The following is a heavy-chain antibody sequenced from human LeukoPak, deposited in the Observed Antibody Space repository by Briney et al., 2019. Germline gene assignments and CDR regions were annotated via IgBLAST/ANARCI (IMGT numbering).Heavy chain of an antibody. CDR2: ITGSGTST. Sequence: PGGSLRLSCAASGFIFDTYAMFWVRQAPGKGLEWVSTITGSGTSTFYADSVKGRFTFSRDNSKNTLYLQMNSLRAEDTAVYYCAKARSSSYYYGMDVWGQGTTVTVSS. CDR1: GFIFDTYA. CDR3: AKARSSSYYYGMDV. J-gene: IGHJ6*02. V-gene: IGHV3-23*01. D-gene: IGHD6-13*01.